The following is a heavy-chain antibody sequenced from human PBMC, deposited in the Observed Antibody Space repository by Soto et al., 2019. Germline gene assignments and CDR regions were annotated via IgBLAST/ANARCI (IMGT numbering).Heavy chain of an antibody. CDR1: GGSVSSGSYY. J-gene: IGHJ3*01. CDR3: ARDGPIPF. D-gene: IGHD2-2*02. CDR2: IYYSGST. Sequence: QVQLQESGPGLVKPSETLSLTCTVSGGSVSSGSYYWSWIRQPPGKGLEWIGYIYYSGSTNYNPSLKSRVTISVDTSKNQFSLKLSSVTAADTAVYYCARDGPIPFGGQGTMVTVSS. V-gene: IGHV4-61*01.